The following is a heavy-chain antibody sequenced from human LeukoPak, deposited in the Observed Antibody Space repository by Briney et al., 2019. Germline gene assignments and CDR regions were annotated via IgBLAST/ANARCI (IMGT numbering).Heavy chain of an antibody. V-gene: IGHV1-69*13. D-gene: IGHD1-26*01. CDR2: IIPIFGTA. J-gene: IGHJ1*01. CDR1: GGTFSSYA. CDR3: ASSRSFIVGAIINQH. Sequence: ASVKVSCKASGGTFSSYAISWVRQAPGQWLEWMGGIIPIFGTANYAQKFQGRVTITADESTSTAYMELSSLRSEDTAVYYCASSRSFIVGAIINQHWGQGTLVTVSS.